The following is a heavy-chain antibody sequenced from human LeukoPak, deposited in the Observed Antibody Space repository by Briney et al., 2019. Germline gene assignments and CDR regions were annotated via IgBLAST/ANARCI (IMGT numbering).Heavy chain of an antibody. Sequence: GASVKVSCKASGYTFTSYAIHWVRRAPGQRLEWMGWISAGNGNTKYSQNFQGRVTFISNTSATTAFMELSSLRSEDAAVYYCAGDSGSGSNDYWGQGTLVTVSS. D-gene: IGHD1-26*01. J-gene: IGHJ4*02. CDR1: GYTFTSYA. CDR2: ISAGNGNT. V-gene: IGHV1-3*01. CDR3: AGDSGSGSNDY.